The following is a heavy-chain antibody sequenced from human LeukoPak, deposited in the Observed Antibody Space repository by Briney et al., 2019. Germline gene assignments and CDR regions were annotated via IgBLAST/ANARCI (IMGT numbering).Heavy chain of an antibody. J-gene: IGHJ4*02. D-gene: IGHD6-13*01. V-gene: IGHV5-51*01. Sequence: GESLKISCKGSGYSFTSYWIGWVRQMPGKGLEWMGIIYPGDSDTTYSPSFQGQVTISADKSINTAYLQWSSLKASDTAMYYCARPRYDNSWEYFDYWGQGTLVTVSS. CDR2: IYPGDSDT. CDR3: ARPRYDNSWEYFDY. CDR1: GYSFTSYW.